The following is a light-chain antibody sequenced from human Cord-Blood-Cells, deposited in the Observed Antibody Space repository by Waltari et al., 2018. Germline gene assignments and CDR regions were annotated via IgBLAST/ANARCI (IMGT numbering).Light chain of an antibody. CDR3: QQYYSTPLS. Sequence: DIVMTQSPDSLAVSLGERDTINCKTSQSVLYSSNNKNYLAWYQQKPGQPPKLLIYWASTRESGVPDRFSGSGSGTDFTLTISSLQAEDVAVYYCQQYYSTPLSFGHGTKLEIK. V-gene: IGKV4-1*01. CDR1: QSVLYSSNNKNY. J-gene: IGKJ2*03. CDR2: WAS.